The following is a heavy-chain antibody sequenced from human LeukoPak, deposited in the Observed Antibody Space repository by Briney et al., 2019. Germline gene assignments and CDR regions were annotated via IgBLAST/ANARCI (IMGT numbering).Heavy chain of an antibody. J-gene: IGHJ6*02. Sequence: ASVKVSCKASGYTFTSYDINWVRQATGQWLELMGWRNPNSGNTGYAQKFRGRVTMTRNTSISTAYMELSSLRSEDTAVYYCARGYDFWSGYPPFYYYYGMDVWGQGTRSPSP. CDR3: ARGYDFWSGYPPFYYYYGMDV. CDR2: RNPNSGNT. V-gene: IGHV1-8*01. CDR1: GYTFTSYD. D-gene: IGHD3-3*01.